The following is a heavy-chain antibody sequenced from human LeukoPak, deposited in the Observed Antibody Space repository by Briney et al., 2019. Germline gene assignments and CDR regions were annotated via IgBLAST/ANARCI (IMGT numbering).Heavy chain of an antibody. V-gene: IGHV3-74*01. J-gene: IGHJ5*02. CDR1: GFPLRSFL. Sequence: GSLRPSCASPGFPLRSFLMHWVRQTPGKGLVLVSRINSDGSSTSYADSVKGRFTISRDNAKNTLYLQMNSLRAEDTAVYYCARELLRSRWFDPWGQGTLVTVSS. CDR2: INSDGSST. D-gene: IGHD2-21*01. CDR3: ARELLRSRWFDP.